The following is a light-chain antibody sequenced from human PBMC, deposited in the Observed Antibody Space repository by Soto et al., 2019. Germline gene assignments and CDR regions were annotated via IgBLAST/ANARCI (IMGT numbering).Light chain of an antibody. J-gene: IGKJ1*01. CDR3: QQYGTSSWE. V-gene: IGKV3-20*01. Sequence: VVMTKSPGTLSLSPGERATLSCRASQSVSSRSLAWYQQTPGQAPRLLIYGASSSATGIPGRFSGSGSGTDLTSTITRPEPEDSTVDYCQQYGTSSWEFGQGTRVEIK. CDR2: GAS. CDR1: QSVSSRS.